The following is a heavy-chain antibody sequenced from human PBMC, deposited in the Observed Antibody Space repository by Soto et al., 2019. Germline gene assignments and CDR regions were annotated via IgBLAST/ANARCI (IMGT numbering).Heavy chain of an antibody. Sequence: GESLKISCQGSGYIFTTYWIGWVRQMPGKGLEWVGIIYPTDSDTRYSPSFQGQVTISADKSITTAYLQWSSLRASDTAVYYCARSGYSSHGMDVWGQGTTVTVSS. J-gene: IGHJ6*02. CDR3: ARSGYSSHGMDV. V-gene: IGHV5-51*01. CDR1: GYIFTTYW. D-gene: IGHD5-12*01. CDR2: IYPTDSDT.